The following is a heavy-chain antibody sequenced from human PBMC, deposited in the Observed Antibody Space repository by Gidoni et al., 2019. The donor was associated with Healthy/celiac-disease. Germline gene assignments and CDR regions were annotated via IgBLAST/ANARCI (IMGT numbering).Heavy chain of an antibody. CDR3: ARGFLGSGSYYNIHY. J-gene: IGHJ4*02. CDR1: GFTFDDYA. CDR2: ISWNSGSI. D-gene: IGHD3-10*01. Sequence: EVQLVESGGGLVQPGRSLRLSCAASGFTFDDYAMHWVRQAPGKGLEWVSGISWNSGSIGYADSVKGRFTISRDNAKNSLYLQMNSLRAEDTALYYCARGFLGSGSYYNIHYWGQGTLVTVSS. V-gene: IGHV3-9*01.